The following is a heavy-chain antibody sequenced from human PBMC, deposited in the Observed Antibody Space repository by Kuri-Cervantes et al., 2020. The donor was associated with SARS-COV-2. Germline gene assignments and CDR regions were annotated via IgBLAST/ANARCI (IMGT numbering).Heavy chain of an antibody. Sequence: ESLKISCTVSGDSITIYHWSWLRQPPGEGLEWIGFIYSSGITHPNPSLKSRVTMSLDTSKNHFFLKLSSVTAADTAVYFCARGGPDDFAFDYWGQGALVTVSS. CDR3: ARGGPDDFAFDY. CDR1: GDSITIYH. CDR2: IYSSGIT. D-gene: IGHD1-1*01. J-gene: IGHJ4*02. V-gene: IGHV4-4*08.